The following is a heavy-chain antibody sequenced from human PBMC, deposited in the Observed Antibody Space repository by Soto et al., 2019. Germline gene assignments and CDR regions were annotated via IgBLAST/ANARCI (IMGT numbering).Heavy chain of an antibody. CDR1: GGTFSSYA. CDR3: ARGTTTEVNWFDP. CDR2: IIPIFGTA. Sequence: SVKVSCKASGGTFSSYAISWVRQAPGQGLEWMGGIIPIFGTANYAQKFQGRVTITADESTSTAYMELSSLRSEDTAVYYCARGTTTEVNWFDPWGQGTLVTVSS. J-gene: IGHJ5*02. V-gene: IGHV1-69*13. D-gene: IGHD1-26*01.